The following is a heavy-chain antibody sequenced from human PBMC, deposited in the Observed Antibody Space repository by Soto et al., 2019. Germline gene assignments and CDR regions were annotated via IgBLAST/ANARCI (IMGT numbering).Heavy chain of an antibody. J-gene: IGHJ6*02. CDR2: ISYDGKNK. V-gene: IGHV3-30*18. Sequence: ESVGGVVQPGRSLRLSCVASGFTFSTYGMHWVRQAPGKGLEWVAVISYDGKNKYYADSVKGRLTISRDNSKNTVYLQMGRLRGEDTAVYYCAKGQHCSSTSCYFYHYGMDVWGQGTTVAVSS. D-gene: IGHD2-2*01. CDR3: AKGQHCSSTSCYFYHYGMDV. CDR1: GFTFSTYG.